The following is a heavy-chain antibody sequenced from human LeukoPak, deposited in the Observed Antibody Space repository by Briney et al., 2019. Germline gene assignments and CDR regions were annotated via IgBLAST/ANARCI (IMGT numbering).Heavy chain of an antibody. CDR2: IYYSGST. CDR1: GGSISSGSYF. CDR3: ARDQPDWNRGHPDAFDI. D-gene: IGHD1-1*01. J-gene: IGHJ3*02. Sequence: SETLSLTCTVSGGSISSGSYFWGWIRQPPGKGLEWIGSIYYSGSTYYNPSLKSRVTISVDTSKNQFSLKLSSVTAADTAVYYCARDQPDWNRGHPDAFDIWGQGTMVTVSS. V-gene: IGHV4-39*07.